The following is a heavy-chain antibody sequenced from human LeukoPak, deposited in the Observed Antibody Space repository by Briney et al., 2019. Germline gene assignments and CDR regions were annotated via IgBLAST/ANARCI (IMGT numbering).Heavy chain of an antibody. Sequence: ASVKVSCKASGYTFTSYDINWVRQATGQGPEWMGWMNPNSGNTGYGEKFQGRVTMSRNTSISTAYMELSSLRSEDTAVYYCSRGLWELSDWGQGTLVTVSS. CDR2: MNPNSGNT. V-gene: IGHV1-8*01. CDR3: SRGLWELSD. D-gene: IGHD1-26*01. J-gene: IGHJ4*02. CDR1: GYTFTSYD.